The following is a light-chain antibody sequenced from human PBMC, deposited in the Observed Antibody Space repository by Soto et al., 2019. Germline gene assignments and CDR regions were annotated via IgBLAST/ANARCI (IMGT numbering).Light chain of an antibody. J-gene: IGKJ1*01. V-gene: IGKV1D-12*01. CDR3: QQYDTYWT. Sequence: IHMTHSPSSVSASVGDRVSITFRASQGIATWLAWYQQKPGKAPKLLIYAATNLQSGVPSRFSGSGSGTDFTLTISSLQPEDCATYYCQQYDTYWTFGQGTKVDIK. CDR2: AAT. CDR1: QGIATW.